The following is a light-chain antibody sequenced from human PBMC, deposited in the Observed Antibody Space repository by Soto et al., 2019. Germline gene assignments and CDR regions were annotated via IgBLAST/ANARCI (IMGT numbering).Light chain of an antibody. CDR2: GAS. V-gene: IGKV3-20*01. CDR3: QQYGSSPTT. J-gene: IGKJ1*01. Sequence: EIVLTQSPGTLSLSPGERATLSCRASQSVTSNYLAWYQQKPGQAPRLLFFGASIRATGIPDRFSGSGSGTDFTLTISRLEPEDFAAYHCQQYGSSPTTFGQGTKVDIK. CDR1: QSVTSNY.